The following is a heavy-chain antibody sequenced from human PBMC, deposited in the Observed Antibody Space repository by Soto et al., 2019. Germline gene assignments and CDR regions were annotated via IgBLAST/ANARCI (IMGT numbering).Heavy chain of an antibody. CDR2: MSGSGDST. J-gene: IGHJ4*02. CDR1: GFTFSSYA. CDR3: ARRSSGWFFDY. Sequence: EVQLLESGGGLVQPGGSLSLSCAASGFTFSSYAMSWVRQAPGKWLEWISGMSGSGDSTYYADSVKGRFTISRDNSKSTLYLQMNSLRAEDTAVYYCARRSSGWFFDYWGQGTLVTVSS. D-gene: IGHD6-19*01. V-gene: IGHV3-23*01.